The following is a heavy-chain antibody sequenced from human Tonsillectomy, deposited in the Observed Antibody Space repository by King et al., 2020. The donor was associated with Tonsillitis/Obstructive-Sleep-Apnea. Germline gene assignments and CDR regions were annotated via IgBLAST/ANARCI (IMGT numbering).Heavy chain of an antibody. CDR2: IYYSGST. CDR3: ARGPLPGAWSYFDS. V-gene: IGHV4-31*03. J-gene: IGHJ4*02. CDR1: GGSISSGGYY. D-gene: IGHD2-2*01. Sequence: VQLQESGPGLVKPSQTLSLTCTVSGGSISSGGYYWSWIRPHPGKGLECIGYIYYSGSTYYNPSLKSRVTISVDTSKNQFSLKLSSVTAADTAVYYCARGPLPGAWSYFDSWGQGTLVTVSS.